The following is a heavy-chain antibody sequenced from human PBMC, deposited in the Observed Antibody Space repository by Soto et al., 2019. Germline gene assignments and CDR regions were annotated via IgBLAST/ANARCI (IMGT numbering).Heavy chain of an antibody. J-gene: IGHJ4*02. CDR3: ARAWRGYEIYLFDY. Sequence: QVQLVQSGAEVKKPGASVKVSCKASGYTFTCYYMHWVRQAPGQGLEWMGWINPNSGGTNYAQKFQGWVTMTRDTSISTAYMELSRLRSDDTAVYYWARAWRGYEIYLFDYWGQGTLVTVSS. CDR1: GYTFTCYY. CDR2: INPNSGGT. D-gene: IGHD5-18*01. V-gene: IGHV1-2*04.